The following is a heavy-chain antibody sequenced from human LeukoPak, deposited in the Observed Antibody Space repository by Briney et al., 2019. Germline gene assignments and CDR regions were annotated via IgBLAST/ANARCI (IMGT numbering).Heavy chain of an antibody. CDR3: ARVKAGYYYMDV. CDR1: GFTFSSYW. J-gene: IGHJ6*03. D-gene: IGHD3-10*01. CDR2: IKQDGSEK. Sequence: GGSLRLSCAASGFTFSSYWMSWVRQAPGKGLEWVANIKQDGSEKYYVDSVKGRFTISRDNSKNTLYLQMNSLRAEDTAVYYCARVKAGYYYMDVWGKGTTVTVSS. V-gene: IGHV3-7*03.